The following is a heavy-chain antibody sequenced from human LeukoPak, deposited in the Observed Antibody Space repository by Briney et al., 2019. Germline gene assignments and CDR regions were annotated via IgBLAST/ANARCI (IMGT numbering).Heavy chain of an antibody. CDR3: ARDRPSLFYSDGRAHYGNWYFDL. D-gene: IGHD3-22*01. J-gene: IGHJ2*01. CDR1: GGSMSSYY. Sequence: SETLSLTCTVSGGSMSSYYWSWIRQSPGKGLEWIGYTYYDGTTNYNPSLKSRVTISVDTSKNQFSLKLSSVTAADTAVYFCARDRPSLFYSDGRAHYGNWYFDLWGRGTLVTVSS. CDR2: TYYDGTT. V-gene: IGHV4-59*01.